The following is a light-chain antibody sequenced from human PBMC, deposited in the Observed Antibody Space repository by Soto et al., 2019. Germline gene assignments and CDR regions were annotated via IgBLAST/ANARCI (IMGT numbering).Light chain of an antibody. V-gene: IGKV3-11*01. Sequence: GLSQSPVGVSLSPGERATLSCRASQRITSYLAWYQQKPGQAPRLLIYDATNRVAGVPARFSGSKSGADFTLTISTLQPEDFAVYYCQQRSDWQYTFGQGTKVDI. CDR1: QRITSY. J-gene: IGKJ2*01. CDR2: DAT. CDR3: QQRSDWQYT.